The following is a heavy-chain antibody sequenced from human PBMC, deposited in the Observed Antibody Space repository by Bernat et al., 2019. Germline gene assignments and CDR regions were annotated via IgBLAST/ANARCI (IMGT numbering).Heavy chain of an antibody. Sequence: VQLVESGGGLVQPGRSLRLSCAASGFTFSSYGMHWVRQAPGKGLEWVAVISYDGSNKYYADSVKGRFTISRDNSKNTLYLQMNSLRAEDTAVYYCAKDLDYCYGSGETSVDYWGQGTLVTVSS. J-gene: IGHJ4*02. V-gene: IGHV3-30*18. CDR3: AKDLDYCYGSGETSVDY. CDR2: ISYDGSNK. D-gene: IGHD3-10*01. CDR1: GFTFSSYG.